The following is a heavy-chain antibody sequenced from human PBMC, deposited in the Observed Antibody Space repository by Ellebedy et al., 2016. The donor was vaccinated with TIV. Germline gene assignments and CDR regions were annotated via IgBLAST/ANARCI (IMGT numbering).Heavy chain of an antibody. CDR1: GFTFGRYG. CDR2: FDSGGGT. CDR3: ARQLGATMGMDV. D-gene: IGHD1-26*01. J-gene: IGHJ6*02. V-gene: IGHV3-NL1*01. Sequence: PGGSLRLSCAASGFTFGRYGMHWVRQAPGKGLEWVSVFDSGGGTNYADPVKGRFIISRDTSKNTLHLQMSSLRAEDTAVYYCARQLGATMGMDVWGQGTTVTVSS.